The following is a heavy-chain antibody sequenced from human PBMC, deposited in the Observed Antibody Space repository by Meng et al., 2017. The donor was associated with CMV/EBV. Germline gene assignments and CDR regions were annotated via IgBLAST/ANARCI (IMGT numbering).Heavy chain of an antibody. J-gene: IGHJ5*02. Sequence: SETLSLTCTVSGGSISSDYWSWIRQPPGKGLEWIGYIYYSGSTNYNPSLKSRVTISVDTSKNQFSLKLSSVTAADTAVYYCARLGGVTIFGVVIPNWFDPWGQGTLVTVSS. D-gene: IGHD3-3*01. CDR2: IYYSGST. CDR1: GGSISSDY. CDR3: ARLGGVTIFGVVIPNWFDP. V-gene: IGHV4-59*01.